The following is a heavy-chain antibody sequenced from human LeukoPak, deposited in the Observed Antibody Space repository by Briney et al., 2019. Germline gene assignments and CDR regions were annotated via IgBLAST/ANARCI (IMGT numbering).Heavy chain of an antibody. CDR3: AKGGYYDSSGYYR. V-gene: IGHV3-23*01. Sequence: GGSLRLSCAASGFTFSSYAMSWVRQAPGKGLEWVSAISGSGGSTYYADSVKDRFTISRDNSKNTLYLQMNSLRAEDTAVYYCAKGGYYDSSGYYRWGQGTLVTVSS. J-gene: IGHJ4*02. D-gene: IGHD3-22*01. CDR1: GFTFSSYA. CDR2: ISGSGGST.